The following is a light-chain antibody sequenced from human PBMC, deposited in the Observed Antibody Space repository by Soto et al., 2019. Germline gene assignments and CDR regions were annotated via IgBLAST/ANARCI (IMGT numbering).Light chain of an antibody. Sequence: EIVMTQSPASLSVSPGEGATLSCRASQTVASNLAWYQQKPGQAPRLLIHGASTRATGVPARFSGSGSGTDFTLTISSLQSEDLAVYYCQQYHNWPPQYTFGQGTKLQIK. CDR1: QTVASN. CDR2: GAS. V-gene: IGKV3-15*01. CDR3: QQYHNWPPQYT. J-gene: IGKJ2*01.